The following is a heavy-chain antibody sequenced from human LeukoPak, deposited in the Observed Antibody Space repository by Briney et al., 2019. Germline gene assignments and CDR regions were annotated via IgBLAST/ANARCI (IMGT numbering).Heavy chain of an antibody. CDR3: ARELGYYDSSGYYHP. D-gene: IGHD3-22*01. CDR2: IKQDGSEK. Sequence: GGSLRLSCAASGFTFSSYWMSWVRQAPGKGLEWVANIKQDGSEKYYVHSVKGRFTISRGNAKNSLYLQMNSLRAEDTAVYYCARELGYYDSSGYYHPWGQGTLVTVSS. V-gene: IGHV3-7*01. J-gene: IGHJ5*02. CDR1: GFTFSSYW.